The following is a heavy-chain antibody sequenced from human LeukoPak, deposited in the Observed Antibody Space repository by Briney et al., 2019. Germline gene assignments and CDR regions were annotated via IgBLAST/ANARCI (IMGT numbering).Heavy chain of an antibody. V-gene: IGHV4-59*01. D-gene: IGHD2-21*01. CDR2: NSYSGST. J-gene: IGHJ6*03. Sequence: SETLSLTCTVSGGPISTYYWSWIRQPPGKELEWIGYNSYSGSTNYNPSLKSRVTISVDTSKNQFSLKLSSVTAAGTAVYYCARVFVLCMDVWGKGTTVTVSS. CDR1: GGPISTYY. CDR3: ARVFVLCMDV.